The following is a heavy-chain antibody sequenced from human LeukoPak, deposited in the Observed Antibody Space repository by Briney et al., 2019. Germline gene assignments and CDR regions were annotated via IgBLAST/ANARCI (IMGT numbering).Heavy chain of an antibody. CDR3: AKISAIAAAGMPLY. D-gene: IGHD6-13*01. Sequence: GGSLRLSCAASGFTFSSYAMSWVRQAPGKGLEWVSAISGSGGSTYYADSMKGRFTISRDNSKNTLYLQMNSLRAEDTAVYYCAKISAIAAAGMPLYWGQGTLVTVSS. CDR1: GFTFSSYA. CDR2: ISGSGGST. J-gene: IGHJ4*02. V-gene: IGHV3-23*01.